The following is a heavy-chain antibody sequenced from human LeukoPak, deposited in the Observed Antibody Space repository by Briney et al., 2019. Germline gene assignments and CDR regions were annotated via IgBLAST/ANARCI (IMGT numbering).Heavy chain of an antibody. D-gene: IGHD3-3*01. J-gene: IGHJ3*02. CDR3: ARDRSPDFWSGDYRDAFDI. V-gene: IGHV1-18*04. Sequence: ASVKVSCKASGYTFTSYYMHWVRQAPGQGLEWMGWISGYNGNTNSAQKLQGRVSMTTDTSTSTAYVELRSLRSDDTAVYYCARDRSPDFWSGDYRDAFDIWGQGTMVTVSS. CDR2: ISGYNGNT. CDR1: GYTFTSYY.